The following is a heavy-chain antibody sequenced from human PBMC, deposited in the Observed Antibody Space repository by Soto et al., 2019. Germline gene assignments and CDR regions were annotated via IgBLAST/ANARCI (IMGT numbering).Heavy chain of an antibody. CDR2: ISGFNGQT. D-gene: IGHD3-10*01. V-gene: IGHV1-18*01. CDR3: ARVDPRGVAVVRDC. Sequence: QVQLVQSGPEVKKPGASVKVSCKASGNTFASHGFSWVRQAPGQGLEWMGWISGFNGQTNYALKFQGRVTLTKDTSTSTAYMELRSLRSDDTAVYFCARVDPRGVAVVRDCWSQGTLVTVSS. CDR1: GNTFASHG. J-gene: IGHJ4*02.